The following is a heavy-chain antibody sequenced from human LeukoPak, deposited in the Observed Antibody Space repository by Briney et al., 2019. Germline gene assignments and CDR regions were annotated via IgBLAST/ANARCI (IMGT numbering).Heavy chain of an antibody. D-gene: IGHD1-7*01. CDR1: GGSISSYY. V-gene: IGHV4-4*07. Sequence: SETLSLTCTVSGGSISSYYWSWIRQPAGKGLEWIGRIYTSGSTNYNPSLKSRVTMSVDTSKNQFSLKLSSVTAADTAVYYCARDRVELQYPLYYYYYMDVWGKGTTVTVSS. CDR3: ARDRVELQYPLYYYYYMDV. J-gene: IGHJ6*03. CDR2: IYTSGST.